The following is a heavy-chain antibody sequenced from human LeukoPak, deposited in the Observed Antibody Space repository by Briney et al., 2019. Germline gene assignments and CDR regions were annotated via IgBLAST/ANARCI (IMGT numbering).Heavy chain of an antibody. D-gene: IGHD3-22*01. V-gene: IGHV3-7*01. J-gene: IGHJ4*02. Sequence: GGSLRLSCAASGFTFSSYWMSWVRQAPGKGLEWVANIKQDGSEKYYVDSVKGRFTISRDNAKNSLYLQMNSLRAEDTAVYYCARDSVHGYYDSSGYSALFDYWGQGTLVTVSS. CDR3: ARDSVHGYYDSSGYSALFDY. CDR1: GFTFSSYW. CDR2: IKQDGSEK.